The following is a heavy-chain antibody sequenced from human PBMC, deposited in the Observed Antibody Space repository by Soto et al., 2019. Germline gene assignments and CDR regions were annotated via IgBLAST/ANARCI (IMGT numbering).Heavy chain of an antibody. CDR2: ISSSSSYI. V-gene: IGHV3-21*01. J-gene: IGHJ6*02. CDR3: ARDPRLYGSSDYGNYYYYGMDV. CDR1: GFTFSSYS. D-gene: IGHD3-22*01. Sequence: GGSLRLSCAASGFTFSSYSMNWVRQAPGKGLEWVSSISSSSSYIYYADSVKGRFTISRDNAKNSLYLQMNSLRAEDTAVYYCARDPRLYGSSDYGNYYYYGMDVWGQGTTVTVSS.